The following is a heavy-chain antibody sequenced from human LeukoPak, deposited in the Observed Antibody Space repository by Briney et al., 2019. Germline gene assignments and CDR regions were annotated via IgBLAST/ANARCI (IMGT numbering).Heavy chain of an antibody. J-gene: IGHJ4*02. V-gene: IGHV4-4*07. CDR2: IYTSGST. D-gene: IGHD3-3*01. CDR3: ARDAPKLVWSGYPYYFDY. CDR1: GGSISSYY. Sequence: SETLSLTCTVSGGSISSYYWSWIRQPAGKGLEWIGRIYTSGSTNYNPSLKSRVTMSVDTSKNQFSLKLSSVTAADTAVYYCARDAPKLVWSGYPYYFDYWGQGTLVTVPS.